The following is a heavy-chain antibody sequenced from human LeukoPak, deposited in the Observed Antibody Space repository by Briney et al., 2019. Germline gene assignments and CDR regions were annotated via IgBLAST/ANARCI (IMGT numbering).Heavy chain of an antibody. Sequence: GGSLRLSCAASGFTFSSYAMSWVRQAPGKGLEWVSAISGSGGSTYYADSVKGRFTISRDNSKNTAYLQLKSLRDDDTAVYYCAKGHQFYCSGGTCYFPFGPFDYWGQGTLVTVSS. D-gene: IGHD2-15*01. J-gene: IGHJ4*02. V-gene: IGHV3-23*01. CDR3: AKGHQFYCSGGTCYFPFGPFDY. CDR1: GFTFSSYA. CDR2: ISGSGGST.